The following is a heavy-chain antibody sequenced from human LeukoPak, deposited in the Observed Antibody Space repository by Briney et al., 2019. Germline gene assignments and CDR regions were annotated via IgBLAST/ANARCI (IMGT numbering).Heavy chain of an antibody. Sequence: GGSLRLSCAASGFTFSSYGFHWVRQAPGKGLEWVAVIWYGGSNKYYADSVKGRFTISRDNSKNTLYLQMNSLRAEDTGVYYCAKDGSGGGWKWFDPWGQGTLVTVSS. CDR1: GFTFSSYG. CDR2: IWYGGSNK. V-gene: IGHV3-33*06. J-gene: IGHJ5*02. D-gene: IGHD2-15*01. CDR3: AKDGSGGGWKWFDP.